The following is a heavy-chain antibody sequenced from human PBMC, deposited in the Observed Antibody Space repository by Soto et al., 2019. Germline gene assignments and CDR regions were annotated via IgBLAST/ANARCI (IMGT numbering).Heavy chain of an antibody. Sequence: ASVKVSCKASGYTFTGYYMHWVRQAPGQGLEWMGWINPNSGGTNYAQKFQGRVTMTRDTSISTAYMELSRLRSDDTAVYYCASYSSSSGGDNYYYYYGMDVWGQGTTVTVSS. CDR1: GYTFTGYY. CDR2: INPNSGGT. CDR3: ASYSSSSGGDNYYYYYGMDV. V-gene: IGHV1-2*02. D-gene: IGHD6-6*01. J-gene: IGHJ6*02.